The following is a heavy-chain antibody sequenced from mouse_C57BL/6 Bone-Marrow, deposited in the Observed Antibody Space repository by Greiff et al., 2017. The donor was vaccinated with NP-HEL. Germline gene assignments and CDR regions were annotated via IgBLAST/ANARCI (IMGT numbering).Heavy chain of an antibody. Sequence: DVMLVESGGGLVKPGGSLKLSCAASGFTFSDYGMHWVRQAPEKGLEWVAYISSGSSTIYYADTVKGRFTISRDNAKNTLFLQMTSLRSEDTAMYYCARHPFAYWGQGTLVTVSA. CDR2: ISSGSSTI. V-gene: IGHV5-17*01. J-gene: IGHJ3*01. CDR3: ARHPFAY. CDR1: GFTFSDYG.